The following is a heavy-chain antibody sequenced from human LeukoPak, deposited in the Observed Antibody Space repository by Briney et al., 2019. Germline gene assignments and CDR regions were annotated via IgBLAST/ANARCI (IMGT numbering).Heavy chain of an antibody. V-gene: IGHV3-15*01. D-gene: IGHD6-13*01. CDR1: GFTFSNAW. J-gene: IGHJ3*02. CDR3: TTVSWSDAFDI. CDR2: TKSKTDGGTT. Sequence: GGSLRLSCAASGFTFSNAWMSWVRQAPGKGLEWVGRTKSKTDGGTTDYAAPVKGRFTISRDDSKNTLYLQMNSLKTEDTAVYYCTTVSWSDAFDIWGQGTMVTVSS.